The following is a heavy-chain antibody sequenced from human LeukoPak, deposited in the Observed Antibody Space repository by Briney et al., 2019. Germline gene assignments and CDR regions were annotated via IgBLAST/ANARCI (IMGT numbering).Heavy chain of an antibody. CDR3: ARARYQLLYYYYMDV. Sequence: SEILSLTCAVSGDSISSGYYWGWIRQPPGKGLEWIGSIYYSGSTYYNPSLKSRVTISVDTSKNQFSLKLSSVTAADTAVYYCARARYQLLYYYYMDVWGKGTTVTISS. CDR1: GDSISSGYY. D-gene: IGHD2-2*02. V-gene: IGHV4-38-2*01. J-gene: IGHJ6*03. CDR2: IYYSGST.